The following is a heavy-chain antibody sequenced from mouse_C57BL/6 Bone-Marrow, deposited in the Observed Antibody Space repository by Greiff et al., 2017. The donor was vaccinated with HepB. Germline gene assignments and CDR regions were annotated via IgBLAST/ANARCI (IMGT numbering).Heavy chain of an antibody. CDR1: GYTFTSYW. V-gene: IGHV1-61*01. J-gene: IGHJ2*01. CDR3: ARAPYGNYLYYFDY. CDR2: IYPSDSET. D-gene: IGHD2-1*01. Sequence: LVRPGSSVKLSCKASGYTFTSYWMDWVKQRPGQGLEWIGNIYPSDSETHYNQKFKDKATLTVDKSSSTAYMQLSSLTSEDSAVYYCARAPYGNYLYYFDYWGQGTTLTVSS.